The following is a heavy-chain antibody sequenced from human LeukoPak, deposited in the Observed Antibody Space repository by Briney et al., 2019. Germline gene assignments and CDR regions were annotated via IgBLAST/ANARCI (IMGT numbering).Heavy chain of an antibody. CDR3: AKDSADYRGWFDY. D-gene: IGHD4-11*01. Sequence: GGSLRLSWAASGLTFRTYAMSWVRQAPGKGLEWVSTITVSGGSTYYTDCVKGRFTISRANSKNTLFLPLDSLRPEDSAADCGAKDSADYRGWFDYWGQGTLVTVSS. CDR2: ITVSGGST. CDR1: GLTFRTYA. V-gene: IGHV3-23*01. J-gene: IGHJ4*02.